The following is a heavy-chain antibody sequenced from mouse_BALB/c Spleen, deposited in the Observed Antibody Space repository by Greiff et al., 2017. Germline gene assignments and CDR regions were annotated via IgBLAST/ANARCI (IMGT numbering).Heavy chain of an antibody. Sequence: EVKLVESGGGLVQPGGSRKLSCAASGFTFSSFGMHWVRQAPEKGLEWVAYISSGSSTIYYADTVKGRFTISRDNPKNTLFLQMTSLRSEDTAMYYCARGNVYAMDYWGQGTSVTVSS. J-gene: IGHJ4*01. V-gene: IGHV5-17*02. CDR3: ARGNVYAMDY. CDR2: ISSGSSTI. CDR1: GFTFSSFG.